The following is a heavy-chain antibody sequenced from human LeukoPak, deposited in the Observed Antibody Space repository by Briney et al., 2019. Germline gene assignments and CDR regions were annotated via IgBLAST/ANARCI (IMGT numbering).Heavy chain of an antibody. Sequence: GGSLRLSCAASGFTFSSYWMSWVRQAPGKGLEWVANIKQDGSEKYYVDSVKGRFTISRDNAKNSLYLQMNSPRAEDTAVYYCARARGIQLWSIDYWGQGTLVTVSS. CDR3: ARARGIQLWSIDY. V-gene: IGHV3-7*03. CDR2: IKQDGSEK. J-gene: IGHJ4*02. D-gene: IGHD5-18*01. CDR1: GFTFSSYW.